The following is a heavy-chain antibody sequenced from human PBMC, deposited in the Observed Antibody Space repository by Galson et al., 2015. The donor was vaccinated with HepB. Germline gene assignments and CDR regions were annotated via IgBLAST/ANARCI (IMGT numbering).Heavy chain of an antibody. CDR1: GYTLTELS. D-gene: IGHD6-13*01. J-gene: IGHJ4*02. CDR3: ATEGSHSSSWWYFDY. CDR2: FDPEDGET. Sequence: SVKVSCKVSGYTLTELSMHWVRQAPGKGLEWMGGFDPEDGETIYAQKFQGRVTMTEDTSTDTAYMELSSLRSEDTAVYYCATEGSHSSSWWYFDYWGQGTLVTVSS. V-gene: IGHV1-24*01.